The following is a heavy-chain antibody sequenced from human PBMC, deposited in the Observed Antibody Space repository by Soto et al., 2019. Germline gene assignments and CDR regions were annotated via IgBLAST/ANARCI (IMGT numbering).Heavy chain of an antibody. J-gene: IGHJ6*02. CDR2: IIPIFGTA. CDR1: GYTFNSYA. Sequence: SVKVSCKASGYTFNSYAISWVRQAPGQGLEWMGGIIPIFGTANYAQKFQGRVTITADESTSTAYMELSSLRSEDTAVYYCASVEDIYYYGMDVWGQGTTVTVSS. CDR3: ASVEDIYYYGMDV. D-gene: IGHD2-15*01. V-gene: IGHV1-69*13.